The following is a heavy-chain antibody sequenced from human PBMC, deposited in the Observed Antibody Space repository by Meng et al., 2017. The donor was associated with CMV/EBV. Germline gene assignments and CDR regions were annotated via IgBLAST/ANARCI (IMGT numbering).Heavy chain of an antibody. Sequence: GSLSLSCAVYGGSFSGYYWSWIRQPPGKGLEWIGEINHSGSTNYNPSLKSRVTISVDRSKNQFSLKLSSVTAADTAVYYCARGPMGSPKDYWGQGTLVTVSS. V-gene: IGHV4-34*01. CDR1: GGSFSGYY. CDR3: ARGPMGSPKDY. CDR2: INHSGST. J-gene: IGHJ4*02. D-gene: IGHD3-10*01.